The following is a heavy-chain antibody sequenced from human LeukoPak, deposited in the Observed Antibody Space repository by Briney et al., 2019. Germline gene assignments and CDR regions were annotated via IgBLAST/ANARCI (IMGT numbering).Heavy chain of an antibody. CDR2: IYYSGTT. D-gene: IGHD6-6*01. V-gene: IGHV4-59*01. J-gene: IGHJ5*02. Sequence: SETLSLTCSVSAASISDYYWSWIRLPPGKGLEWIGYIYYSGTTNYNPSLKSRVTISKDPSKNQISLELTSVTHADTAVYYCARGSNWFDPWGQGILVTVSS. CDR1: AASISDYY. CDR3: ARGSNWFDP.